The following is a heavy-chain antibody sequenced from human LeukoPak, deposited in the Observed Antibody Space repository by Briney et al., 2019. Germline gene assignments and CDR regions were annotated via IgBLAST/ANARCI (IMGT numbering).Heavy chain of an antibody. J-gene: IGHJ4*02. CDR2: ISSSSSYI. V-gene: IGHV3-21*01. D-gene: IGHD2/OR15-2a*01. Sequence: GGSLRLSCAASGFTFSSYSMNWVRQAPGKGLECVSSISSSSSYIYYADSVKGRFTISRDNAKNSLYLQMNSLRAEDTAVYYCARDWFHAIDYWGQGTLVTVSS. CDR3: ARDWFHAIDY. CDR1: GFTFSSYS.